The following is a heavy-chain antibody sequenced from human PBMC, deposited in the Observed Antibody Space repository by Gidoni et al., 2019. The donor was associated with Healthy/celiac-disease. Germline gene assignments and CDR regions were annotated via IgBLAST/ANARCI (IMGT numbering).Heavy chain of an antibody. J-gene: IGHJ4*02. V-gene: IGHV4-31*03. CDR3: ARVRFGDFWSGYHYFDY. Sequence: QVQLQESGPGLVKPSQTLSLTCTVPGGSISSGGYSWSWIRQHPGKGLEWIGYIYYSGSTYYNPSLKSRVTISVDTSKNQFSLKLSSVTAADTAVYYCARVRFGDFWSGYHYFDYWGQGTLVTVSS. CDR1: GGSISSGGYS. CDR2: IYYSGST. D-gene: IGHD3-3*01.